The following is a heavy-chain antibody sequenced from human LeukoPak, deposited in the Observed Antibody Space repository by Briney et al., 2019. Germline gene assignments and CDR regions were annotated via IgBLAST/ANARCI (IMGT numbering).Heavy chain of an antibody. V-gene: IGHV1-69*06. CDR1: GGTFSSYA. Sequence: ASVKVSCKASGGTFSSYAISWVRQAPGQGLEWMGGIIPIFGTANYAQKFQGRVTITADKSTSTAYMELSSLRSEDTAVYYCARALIRRDCSSTSCYSPWGQGTLVTVSS. D-gene: IGHD2-2*01. CDR3: ARALIRRDCSSTSCYSP. J-gene: IGHJ5*02. CDR2: IIPIFGTA.